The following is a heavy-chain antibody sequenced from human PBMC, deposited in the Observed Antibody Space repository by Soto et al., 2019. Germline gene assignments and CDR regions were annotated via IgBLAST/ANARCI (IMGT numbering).Heavy chain of an antibody. CDR1: GCTLTELS. CDR3: AAYDSSGYPTPG. D-gene: IGHD3-22*01. V-gene: IGHV1-24*01. J-gene: IGHJ4*02. CDR2: FDPEDGET. Sequence: ASVKVSCKVSGCTLTELSMHWVRQAPGKGLEWMGGFDPEDGETIYAQKFQGRVTMTEDTSTDTAYMELSSLRSEDTAVYYCAAYDSSGYPTPGWGQGTLVTVSS.